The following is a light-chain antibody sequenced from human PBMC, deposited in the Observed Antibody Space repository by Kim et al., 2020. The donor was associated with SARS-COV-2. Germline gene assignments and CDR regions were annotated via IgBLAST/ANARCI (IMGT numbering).Light chain of an antibody. CDR1: SSNIGSNY. V-gene: IGLV1-47*01. CDR3: AAWDDSLSGHVV. Sequence: QSVLTQPPSASGTPGQRVTISCSGSSSNIGSNYVYWYQQLPGTAPKLLIYRNNQRPSGVPDRFSGSKSGTSAYLAISGLRSEDEADYYCAAWDDSLSGHVVFGGGTQLTVL. J-gene: IGLJ2*01. CDR2: RNN.